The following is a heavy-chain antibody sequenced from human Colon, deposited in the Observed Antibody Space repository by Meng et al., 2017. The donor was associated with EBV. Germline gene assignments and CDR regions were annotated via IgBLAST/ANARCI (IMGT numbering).Heavy chain of an antibody. D-gene: IGHD6-19*01. J-gene: IGHJ4*02. CDR1: GYTFTSSS. CDR3: ARGNGWRFDY. CDR2: ININTGNP. Sequence: QGRLGLSGYELKQPWDSVKVSCQAAGYTFTSSSMNWVRHAPGQGIEWMGWININTGNPTYAQGFTGRFVFSLDTSVSTAYLQIDSLKADDTAVYYCARGNGWRFDYWGQGTLVTVSS. V-gene: IGHV7-4-1*01.